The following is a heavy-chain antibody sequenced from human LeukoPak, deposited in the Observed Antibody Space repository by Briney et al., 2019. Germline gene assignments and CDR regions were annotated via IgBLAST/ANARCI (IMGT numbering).Heavy chain of an antibody. CDR2: INPNSGGT. Sequence: ASVNVSCKASGYTFTGYYMHWVRQAPGQGLEWMGWINPNSGGTNYAQKFQGRVTMTRDTSISTAYMELSRLRSDDTAVYYCARDRYYYDSSGYGLWGQGTLVTVSS. CDR1: GYTFTGYY. J-gene: IGHJ4*02. CDR3: ARDRYYYDSSGYGL. V-gene: IGHV1-2*02. D-gene: IGHD3-22*01.